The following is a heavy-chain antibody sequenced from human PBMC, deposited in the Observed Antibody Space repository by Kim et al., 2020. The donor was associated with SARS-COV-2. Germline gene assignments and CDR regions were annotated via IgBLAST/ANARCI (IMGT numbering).Heavy chain of an antibody. CDR1: GDSISGYY. D-gene: IGHD6-19*01. V-gene: IGHV4-4*07. CDR3: TIRAVAANSFDL. Sequence: SETLSLTCTVSGDSISGYYLSWIRQPAGKGLEWIGRIYSSGSTNYNPSLKIRVTMSLDMYKNQFSLELSSVTAADTAVYYCTIRAVAANSFDLWGRGTLV. J-gene: IGHJ2*01. CDR2: IYSSGST.